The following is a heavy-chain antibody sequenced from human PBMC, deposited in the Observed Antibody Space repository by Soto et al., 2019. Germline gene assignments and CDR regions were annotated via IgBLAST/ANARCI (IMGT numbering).Heavy chain of an antibody. V-gene: IGHV3-30*18. CDR3: AKDGEMKRWLRYFDY. CDR2: ISYDGTNT. Sequence: PGGSLRLSCAASGFTFSSYAMHWVRQAPGKGLEYLAIISYDGTNTYYTDSVKGRFTISRDNSQNTVYLQMNSLRAEDTAVYYCAKDGEMKRWLRYFDYWGQGILVTVSS. CDR1: GFTFSSYA. J-gene: IGHJ4*02. D-gene: IGHD6-19*01.